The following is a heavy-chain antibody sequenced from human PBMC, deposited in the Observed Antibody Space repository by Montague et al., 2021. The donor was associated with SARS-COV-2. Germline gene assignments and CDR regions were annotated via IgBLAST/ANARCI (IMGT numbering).Heavy chain of an antibody. J-gene: IGHJ4*02. Sequence: SETLSLTCTVSGGSISSCSYYWAWLRQPPGKGLEWIGSNYYRGSTYFNPSLKSRVFISVDTSKNQLSLTLTSVTAADTAVYYCATQEDPSGWIPGPFDFWGQGTLLSVSS. V-gene: IGHV4-39*01. CDR2: NYYRGST. CDR3: ATQEDPSGWIPGPFDF. D-gene: IGHD6-19*01. CDR1: GGSISSCSYY.